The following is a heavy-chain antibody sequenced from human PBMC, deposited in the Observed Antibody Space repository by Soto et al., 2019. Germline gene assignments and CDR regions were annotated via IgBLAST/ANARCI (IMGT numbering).Heavy chain of an antibody. D-gene: IGHD2-2*01. CDR3: ARDDGLSSTNVKAFDI. Sequence: GGSLRLSCAASVFTFSRYYMNWVRQAPGKGLEWVSSISTTSTYTHYADSLKGRFTISRDNAKKLLYLQMDSLRAEDTAVYYCARDDGLSSTNVKAFDIWGQGTKVTVSS. V-gene: IGHV3-21*01. CDR2: ISTTSTYT. J-gene: IGHJ3*02. CDR1: VFTFSRYY.